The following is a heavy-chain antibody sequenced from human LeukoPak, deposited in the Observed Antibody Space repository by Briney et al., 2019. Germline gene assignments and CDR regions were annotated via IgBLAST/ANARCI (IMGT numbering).Heavy chain of an antibody. CDR2: INSDGRMT. V-gene: IGHV3-74*01. CDR1: GFTFSSYW. J-gene: IGHJ3*02. Sequence: PGGSLRLSCAASGFTFSSYWMDWVRQAPGKGLVWVSGINSDGRMTRYAESVKGRFTISRDNAKNTLYLQMNSRRAEDTSVYYCARVGSTDSPHAFDIWGQGTMVTVSS. CDR3: ARVGSTDSPHAFDI. D-gene: IGHD2-21*02.